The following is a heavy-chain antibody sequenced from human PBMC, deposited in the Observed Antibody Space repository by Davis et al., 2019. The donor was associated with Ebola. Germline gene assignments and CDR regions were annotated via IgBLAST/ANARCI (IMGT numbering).Heavy chain of an antibody. CDR1: GFTFSSFW. V-gene: IGHV3-74*01. CDR2: TNSDGSIT. J-gene: IGHJ6*04. D-gene: IGHD6-6*01. Sequence: GESLKISCAASGFTFSSFWMSWVRQAPGKGLVWVSRTNSDGSITSYADSVKGRFTISRDNAKNTLYLQMNTLRAEDTAVYYCARAKYYGMDVWGKGTTVTVSS. CDR3: ARAKYYGMDV.